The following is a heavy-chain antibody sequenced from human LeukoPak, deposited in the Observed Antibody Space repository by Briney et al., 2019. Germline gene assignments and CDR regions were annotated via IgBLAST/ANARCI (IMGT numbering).Heavy chain of an antibody. D-gene: IGHD2-15*01. J-gene: IGHJ3*02. Sequence: RGGSLRLSCAASGFTFGVSAMHWVRQAPGRGLEWVSLISGDGGTTYYADSVEGRFTISRDNSKNSLYLQMKSLRTEDSALYYCAKDISYCSGGACYAATFDIWGQGTMVTVSS. CDR1: GFTFGVSA. CDR3: AKDISYCSGGACYAATFDI. CDR2: ISGDGGTT. V-gene: IGHV3-43*02.